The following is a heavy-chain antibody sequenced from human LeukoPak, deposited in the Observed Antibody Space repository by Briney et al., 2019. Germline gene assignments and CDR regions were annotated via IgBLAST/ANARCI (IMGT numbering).Heavy chain of an antibody. CDR3: ARGGVGYCSTTSCYDLDY. Sequence: GASVKVSCKASGYTFTNYEINWVRQAPGQGLEWKGWMTPNSGSTGYAQKFQGRVAMTRNTSTGTAYVELSSLRSEDTAVYYCARGGVGYCSTTSCYDLDYWGQGTLVTVSS. CDR1: GYTFTNYE. J-gene: IGHJ4*02. CDR2: MTPNSGST. V-gene: IGHV1-8*01. D-gene: IGHD2-2*01.